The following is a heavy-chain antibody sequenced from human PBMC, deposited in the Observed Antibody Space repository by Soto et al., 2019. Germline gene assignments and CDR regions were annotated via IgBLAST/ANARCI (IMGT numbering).Heavy chain of an antibody. V-gene: IGHV3-21*01. CDR3: GRDPASYSSTSKPGF. CDR2: ISSTSGYI. D-gene: IGHD6-6*01. J-gene: IGHJ4*02. CDR1: GFAFSTYT. Sequence: EVQLVESGGGLVKPGGSLRLSCAASGFAFSTYTMNWVRQAPGKGLEWVSSISSTSGYIYYADSVKGRFTISRDNAKKSLEPQMNRLRGEETGVYYCGRDPASYSSTSKPGFRGQGTLVTVSS.